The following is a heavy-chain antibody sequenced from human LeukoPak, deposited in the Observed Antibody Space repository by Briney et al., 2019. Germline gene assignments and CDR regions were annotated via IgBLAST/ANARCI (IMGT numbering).Heavy chain of an antibody. J-gene: IGHJ5*02. Sequence: ASVKASCKASGYTFTSYDINWVRQATGQGLEWMGWMNPNSGNTGYAQKFQGRVTMTRNTSISTAYMELSSLRSEDTAVYYCARGRSTTGTTSDWFDPWGQGTLVTVSS. CDR1: GYTFTSYD. D-gene: IGHD1-1*01. V-gene: IGHV1-8*01. CDR2: MNPNSGNT. CDR3: ARGRSTTGTTSDWFDP.